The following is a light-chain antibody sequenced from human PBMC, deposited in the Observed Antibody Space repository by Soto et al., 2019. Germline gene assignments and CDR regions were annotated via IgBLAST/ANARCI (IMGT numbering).Light chain of an antibody. Sequence: EIVLTQSPGTLSVSPGERATLSCRASQTISSNYLAWYQQKPGQAPSLLIYGTSSWATGIPDRFSGSGSGTDFTLTISRLEPEDSAIYYCQQYGSWTFGQGTKVEIK. V-gene: IGKV3-20*01. J-gene: IGKJ1*01. CDR2: GTS. CDR1: QTISSNY. CDR3: QQYGSWT.